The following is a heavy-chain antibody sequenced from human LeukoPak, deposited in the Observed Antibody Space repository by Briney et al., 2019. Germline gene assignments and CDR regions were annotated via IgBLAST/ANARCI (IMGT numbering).Heavy chain of an antibody. CDR1: GGSISSSSYY. Sequence: SETLSLTCTVSGGSISSSSYYWGWIRQPPGKGLEWIGSIYYSGSTYYNPSLKSRVTISVDTSKNQFSLKLSSVTAADTAVYYCAREHCRVQIYYYYYGMDVWGQGTTVTVSS. CDR3: AREHCRVQIYYYYYGMDV. D-gene: IGHD2-15*01. J-gene: IGHJ6*02. V-gene: IGHV4-39*02. CDR2: IYYSGST.